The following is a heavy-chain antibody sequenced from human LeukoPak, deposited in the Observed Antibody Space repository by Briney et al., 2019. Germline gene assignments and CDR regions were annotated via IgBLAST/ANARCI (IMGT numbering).Heavy chain of an antibody. V-gene: IGHV3-23*01. Sequence: GGSLRLSCAASGFTFSSYAMSWVRQAPGKGLEWVSAISGSGGSTYYADSVKGRFTISRDNSKNTLYLQMNSLRAEDTAVYYCAKADWGGYSYHLYYYYMDVWGKGTTVTVSS. CDR1: GFTFSSYA. J-gene: IGHJ6*03. D-gene: IGHD5-18*01. CDR2: ISGSGGST. CDR3: AKADWGGYSYHLYYYYMDV.